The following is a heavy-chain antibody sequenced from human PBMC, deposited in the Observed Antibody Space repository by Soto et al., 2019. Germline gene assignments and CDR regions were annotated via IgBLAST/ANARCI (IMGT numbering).Heavy chain of an antibody. CDR3: AILGSYGSFDY. Sequence: QVQLQQWGAGLLKPSETLSLTCAVYGGSFSGYYWSWIRQPPGKGLEWIGEINHSGSTNYNPSLKRRVPISVDTSKNQFSLKLSSVTAADTAVYYCAILGSYGSFDYWGQGTLVTVSS. D-gene: IGHD5-18*01. CDR2: INHSGST. J-gene: IGHJ4*02. V-gene: IGHV4-34*01. CDR1: GGSFSGYY.